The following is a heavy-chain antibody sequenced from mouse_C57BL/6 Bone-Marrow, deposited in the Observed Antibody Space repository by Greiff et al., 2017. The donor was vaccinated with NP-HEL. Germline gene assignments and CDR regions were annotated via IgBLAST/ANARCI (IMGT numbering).Heavy chain of an antibody. J-gene: IGHJ2*01. CDR1: GFTFSSYA. CDR2: ISDGGSYT. V-gene: IGHV5-4*01. Sequence: DVHLVESGGGLVKPGGSLKLSCAASGFTFSSYAMSWVRQTPEKRLEWVATISDGGSYTYYPDNVKGRFTISRDNAKNNLYLQMSHLKSEDTAMYYCARDQDYGSSFYYFDYWGQGTTLTVSS. CDR3: ARDQDYGSSFYYFDY. D-gene: IGHD1-1*01.